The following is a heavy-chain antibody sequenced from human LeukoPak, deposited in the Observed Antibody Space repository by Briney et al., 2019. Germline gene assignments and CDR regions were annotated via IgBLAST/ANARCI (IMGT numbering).Heavy chain of an antibody. V-gene: IGHV3-9*01. CDR3: AKDRSGSWYGVNWFDP. D-gene: IGHD6-13*01. Sequence: PGGSLRLSCAASGFTFDDYAMHWVRQAPGKGLEWASGISWNSGSIGYADSVKGRFTISRDNAKNSLYLQMNSLRAEDTAFYYCAKDRSGSWYGVNWFDPWGQGTLVTVSS. J-gene: IGHJ5*02. CDR1: GFTFDDYA. CDR2: ISWNSGSI.